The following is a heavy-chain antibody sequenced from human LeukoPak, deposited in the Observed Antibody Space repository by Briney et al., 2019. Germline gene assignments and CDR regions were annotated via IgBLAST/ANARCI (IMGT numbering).Heavy chain of an antibody. Sequence: HPGGSLRLSYAASGFTLSNYGMHWVRQAPCKGLDWVAFIRYDGSNKYYADSVKGRFTISRDNSKNTLCLQMNSLRAEDTAVYYCAKDIDFDYWGQGTLVTVSS. CDR1: GFTLSNYG. CDR3: AKDIDFDY. CDR2: IRYDGSNK. J-gene: IGHJ4*02. V-gene: IGHV3-30*02. D-gene: IGHD1-26*01.